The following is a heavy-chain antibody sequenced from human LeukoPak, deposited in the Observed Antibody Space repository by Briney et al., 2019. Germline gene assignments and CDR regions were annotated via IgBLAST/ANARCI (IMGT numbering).Heavy chain of an antibody. CDR3: AKALASAPVDC. CDR1: GFTFISYA. CDR2: ISGSGGST. V-gene: IGHV3-23*01. Sequence: PGGSLRLSCVASGFTFISYAMTWVRQAPGKGLEWVSGISGSGGSTYYADSVKGRFTFSRDNSKNTLYLQMNSLRAEDTAVYYCAKALASAPVDCWGQGTLVTVSS. D-gene: IGHD2-15*01. J-gene: IGHJ4*02.